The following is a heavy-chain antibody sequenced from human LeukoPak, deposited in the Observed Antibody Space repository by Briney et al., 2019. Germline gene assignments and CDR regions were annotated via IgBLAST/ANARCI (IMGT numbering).Heavy chain of an antibody. CDR2: MSYDGSNK. J-gene: IGHJ4*02. Sequence: PGRSLRLSCAASGFTFSTYAMHWVRQAPGKGLEWVAVMSYDGSNKYYADSVKGRFTISRDNSKSTLYLQMNSLRAEDTAAYYCARVAQGPHYFDYWGQGTLVTVSS. CDR3: ARVAQGPHYFDY. V-gene: IGHV3-30-3*01. CDR1: GFTFSTYA.